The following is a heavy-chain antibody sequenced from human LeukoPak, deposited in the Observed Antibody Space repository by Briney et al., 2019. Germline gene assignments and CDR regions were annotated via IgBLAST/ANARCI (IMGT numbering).Heavy chain of an antibody. CDR1: GGSISSYY. V-gene: IGHV4-59*01. CDR3: ARSKLEPTTVDY. J-gene: IGHJ4*02. D-gene: IGHD1-1*01. Sequence: SETLSLTRTVSGGSISSYYWSWIRQPPGKGLEWIGYIYYSGSTNYNPSLKSRVTISVDTSKNQFSLKLSSVTAADTAVYYCARSKLEPTTVDYWGQGTLVTVSS. CDR2: IYYSGST.